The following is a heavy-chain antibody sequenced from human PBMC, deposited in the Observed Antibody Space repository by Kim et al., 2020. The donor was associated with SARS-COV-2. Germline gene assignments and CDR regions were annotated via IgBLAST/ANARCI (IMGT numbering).Heavy chain of an antibody. D-gene: IGHD2-15*01. CDR3: ARDRYCSGGSCYAQFDY. CDR1: GYTFTSYY. V-gene: IGHV1-46*01. Sequence: ASVKVSCKASGYTFTSYYMHWVRQAPGQGLEWMGIINPSGGSTSYAQKFQGRVTMTRDTSTSTVYMELSSLRSEDTAVYYCARDRYCSGGSCYAQFDYWGQGTLVTVSS. J-gene: IGHJ4*02. CDR2: INPSGGST.